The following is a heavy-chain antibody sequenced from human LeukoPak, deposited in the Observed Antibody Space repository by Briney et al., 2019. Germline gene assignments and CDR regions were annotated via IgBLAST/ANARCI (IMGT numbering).Heavy chain of an antibody. V-gene: IGHV3-30*04. Sequence: GRSLRLSCAASGFTFSSYAMHWVRQAPGKGLEWVAVISYDGSNKYYADSVKGRFTISRDNDKNLLYLQMNNLRAEDTAVYFCAKDTRKGGYYSDYWGQGTVVTVSS. J-gene: IGHJ4*02. CDR3: AKDTRKGGYYSDY. CDR2: ISYDGSNK. CDR1: GFTFSSYA. D-gene: IGHD3-22*01.